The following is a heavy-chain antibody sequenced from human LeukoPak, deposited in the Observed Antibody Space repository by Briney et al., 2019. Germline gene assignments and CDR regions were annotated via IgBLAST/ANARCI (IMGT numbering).Heavy chain of an antibody. D-gene: IGHD6-13*01. CDR3: ARSGAAAGTSLNY. CDR1: GFTVSSNY. J-gene: IGHJ4*02. V-gene: IGHV3-53*01. CDR2: IYRGGST. Sequence: GGSLRLSFAASGFTVSSNYMSWVRQAPGKGLEWGSVIYRGGSTYYAPSATRPLTIYRDNSKTPLYLKMNSLRAEDTAVYYCARSGAAAGTSLNYWGKGTLVTVSS.